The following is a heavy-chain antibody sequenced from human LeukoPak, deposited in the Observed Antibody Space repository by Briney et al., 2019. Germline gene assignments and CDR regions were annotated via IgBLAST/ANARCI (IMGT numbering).Heavy chain of an antibody. J-gene: IGHJ4*02. CDR2: INSDGSWT. Sequence: GGSLRLSCVASGFTFSNYWMHWVRQAPGKGLVWVSHINSDGSWTSYADSVKGRFTISKGNAKNTVYLQMNSLRAEDTAVYYCVSFYETYWGRGTLVTVSS. D-gene: IGHD2/OR15-2a*01. V-gene: IGHV3-74*01. CDR1: GFTFSNYW. CDR3: VSFYETY.